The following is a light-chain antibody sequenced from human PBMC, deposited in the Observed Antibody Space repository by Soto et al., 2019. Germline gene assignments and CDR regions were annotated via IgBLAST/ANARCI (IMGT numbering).Light chain of an antibody. V-gene: IGLV3-21*04. CDR3: QVWDGSSDQQV. J-gene: IGLJ3*02. CDR2: YDS. CDR1: NIGSES. Sequence: SYELTQPPSVSVAPGETARIACGGNNIGSESVHWYQQKPGQAPVLIIYYDSARPSGMPERFSGSNSGNTATLIISRVEAGDEADYYCQVWDGSSDQQVFGGGTKVTVL.